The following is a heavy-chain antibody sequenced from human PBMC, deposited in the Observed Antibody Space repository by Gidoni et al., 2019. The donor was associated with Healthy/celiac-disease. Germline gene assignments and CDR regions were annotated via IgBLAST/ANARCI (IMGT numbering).Heavy chain of an antibody. D-gene: IGHD6-19*01. J-gene: IGHJ6*02. Sequence: QVQLVESGGGVVQPGRSLRLSWAASGFTFSSYGMHWVRQAPGKGLEWVAVISYDGSNKYYADSVKGRFTISRDKSKNTLYLQMNSLRAEDTAVYYCAKDRQYSSGWYGGRALGYYYGMDVWGQGTTVTVSS. CDR2: ISYDGSNK. V-gene: IGHV3-30*18. CDR1: GFTFSSYG. CDR3: AKDRQYSSGWYGGRALGYYYGMDV.